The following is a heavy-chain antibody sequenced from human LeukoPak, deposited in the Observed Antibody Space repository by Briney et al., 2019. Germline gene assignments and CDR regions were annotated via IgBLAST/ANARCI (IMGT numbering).Heavy chain of an antibody. J-gene: IGHJ4*02. Sequence: SQTLSLTCAVSGGSISSGGYSWSWIRQPPGKGLEWIGYIYHSGSTYYNPSLKGRVTISVDRSKNQFSLKLSSVTAADTAVYYCARGFYDSSGYYHPYFDYWGQGTLVTVSS. D-gene: IGHD3-22*01. V-gene: IGHV4-30-2*01. CDR2: IYHSGST. CDR1: GGSISSGGYS. CDR3: ARGFYDSSGYYHPYFDY.